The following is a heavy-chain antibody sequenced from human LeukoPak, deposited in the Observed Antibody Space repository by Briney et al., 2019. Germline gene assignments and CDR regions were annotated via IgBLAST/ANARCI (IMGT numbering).Heavy chain of an antibody. CDR3: ARVRGYDFRFDY. J-gene: IGHJ4*02. Sequence: PGGSLRLSCAASGFTFSSYEMNWVRQAPGKGLEWVSYISSSGSTIYYADSVKGRFTISRDNAKNSLYLQMNSLRAEDTAAYYCARVRGYDFRFDYWGQGTLVTVSS. CDR2: ISSSGSTI. D-gene: IGHD3-3*01. CDR1: GFTFSSYE. V-gene: IGHV3-48*03.